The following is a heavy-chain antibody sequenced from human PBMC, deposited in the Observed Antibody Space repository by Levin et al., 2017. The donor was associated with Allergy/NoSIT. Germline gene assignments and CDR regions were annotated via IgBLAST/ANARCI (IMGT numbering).Heavy chain of an antibody. Sequence: PSETLSLTCTVSGGSITQKYWSWIRQTPGKGLEWIGYIHYTGSTNYNPSLKSRVTMSVDTSKNRFSLKLSFVTATDTAVYYCARHDNVDSMADWFAPWGQGTLVTVSS. V-gene: IGHV4-59*08. CDR1: GGSITQKY. J-gene: IGHJ5*02. CDR3: ARHDNVDSMADWFAP. D-gene: IGHD4-17*01. CDR2: IHYTGST.